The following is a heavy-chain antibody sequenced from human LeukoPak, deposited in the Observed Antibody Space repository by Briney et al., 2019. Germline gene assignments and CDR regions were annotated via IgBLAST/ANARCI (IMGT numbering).Heavy chain of an antibody. Sequence: GGSLRLSCAASGFTFSNYAMSWVRQAPGKGLEWVSYISSSSHYTNYADSLKGRFTISRDNAKNSLYLQINSLRAEDTAVYYCARDLYGMDVWGQGTTVTVSS. CDR3: ARDLYGMDV. CDR1: GFTFSNYA. CDR2: ISSSSHYT. V-gene: IGHV3-11*06. J-gene: IGHJ6*02.